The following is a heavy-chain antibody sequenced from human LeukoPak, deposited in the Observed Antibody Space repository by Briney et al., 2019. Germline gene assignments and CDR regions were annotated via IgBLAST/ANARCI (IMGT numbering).Heavy chain of an antibody. CDR3: ARAYGGYPLYYYYYYMDV. D-gene: IGHD4-23*01. V-gene: IGHV1-18*01. CDR2: ISAYNGNT. J-gene: IGHJ6*03. CDR1: GYTFTSYG. Sequence: GASVKVSCKASGYTFTSYGISWVRQAPGQGLESMGWISAYNGNTNYAQKLQGRVTMTTDTSTSTAYMELRSLRSDDTAVYYCARAYGGYPLYYYYYYMDVWGKGTTVTVSS.